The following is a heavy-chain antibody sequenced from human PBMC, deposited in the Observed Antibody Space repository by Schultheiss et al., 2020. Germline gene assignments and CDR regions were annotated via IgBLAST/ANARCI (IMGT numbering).Heavy chain of an antibody. CDR2: IYTSGST. J-gene: IGHJ4*02. CDR3: AREGDGWFGELFPFDY. CDR1: GGSVSSGSYY. D-gene: IGHD3-10*01. V-gene: IGHV4-61*02. Sequence: SETLSLTCTVSGGSVSSGSYYWSWIRQPPGKGLEWIGRIYTSGSTNYNPSLKSRVTISVDTSKNQFSLKLSSVTAADTAVYYCAREGDGWFGELFPFDYWGQGTLVTVSS.